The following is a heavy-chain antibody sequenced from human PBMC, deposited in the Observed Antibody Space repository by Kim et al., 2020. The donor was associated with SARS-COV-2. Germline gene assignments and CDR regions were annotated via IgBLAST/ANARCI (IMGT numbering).Heavy chain of an antibody. D-gene: IGHD3-16*01. V-gene: IGHV4-59*13. CDR2: IYYSGST. CDR1: GGSISSYY. J-gene: IGHJ4*02. CDR3: ARALNKQYDDYFDY. Sequence: SETLSLTCTVSGGSISSYYWSWIRQPPGKGLEWIGYIYYSGSTNYNPSLKSRVTISVDTSKNQFSLKLSSVTAADTAVYYCARALNKQYDDYFDYWGQGTLVTVSS.